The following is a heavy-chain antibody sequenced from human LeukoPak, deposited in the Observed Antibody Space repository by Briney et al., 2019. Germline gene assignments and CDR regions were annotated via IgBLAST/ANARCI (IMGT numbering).Heavy chain of an antibody. Sequence: SLKPSCNASRYTFTAHKVSWLIQAPGQGLEKMGWIDPNSGGTNYAQKFLGSVTMTGDTSINTAFMELSRLRSDDTSIYYCARGRGTTMVRGVITNYFDLWGRGSLVTVSS. CDR1: RYTFTAHK. CDR2: IDPNSGGT. D-gene: IGHD3-10*01. V-gene: IGHV1-2*02. J-gene: IGHJ2*01. CDR3: ARGRGTTMVRGVITNYFDL.